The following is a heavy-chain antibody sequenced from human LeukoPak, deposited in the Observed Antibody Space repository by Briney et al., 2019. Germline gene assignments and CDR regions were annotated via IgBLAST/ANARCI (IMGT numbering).Heavy chain of an antibody. CDR3: ARGSGYSSSWNDY. CDR1: GFTFSSYA. D-gene: IGHD6-13*01. J-gene: IGHJ4*02. V-gene: IGHV3-23*01. CDR2: ISGGGGTI. Sequence: PGGSLRLSCATSGFTFSSYAMTWVRQAPGKGLEWVSSISGGGGTIYYADSVKGRFTISRENSKNTLYLQMNSLRAEDTAVYYCARGSGYSSSWNDYWGQGTLVTVSS.